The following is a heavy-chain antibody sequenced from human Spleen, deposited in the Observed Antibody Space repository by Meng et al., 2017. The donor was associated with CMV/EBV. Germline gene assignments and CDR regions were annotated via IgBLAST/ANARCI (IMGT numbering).Heavy chain of an antibody. CDR2: ISYDGSNK. CDR1: GFTFSSYA. Sequence: GESLKISCAASGFTFSSYAMHWVRQAPGKGLEWVAVISYDGSNKYYADSVKGRFTISRDNSKNTLYLQMNSLRAEDTAVYYGARITIAVAVFFDYWGQGTLVTVSS. D-gene: IGHD6-19*01. J-gene: IGHJ4*02. CDR3: ARITIAVAVFFDY. V-gene: IGHV3-30-3*01.